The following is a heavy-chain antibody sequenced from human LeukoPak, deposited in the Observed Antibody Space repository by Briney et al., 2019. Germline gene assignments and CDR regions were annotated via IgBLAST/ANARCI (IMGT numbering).Heavy chain of an antibody. V-gene: IGHV1-2*02. Sequence: ASVKVSCKASGYTFTNYYIHWVRQAPGQGLEWMGWINPNTGDTKYAQKFQGRVTMTSDTAITTVYMELSRLRFDDTALYYCAREGMAAVAGRGGWFDPWGQGTLVTVSS. CDR1: GYTFTNYY. CDR3: AREGMAAVAGRGGWFDP. D-gene: IGHD6-19*01. CDR2: INPNTGDT. J-gene: IGHJ5*02.